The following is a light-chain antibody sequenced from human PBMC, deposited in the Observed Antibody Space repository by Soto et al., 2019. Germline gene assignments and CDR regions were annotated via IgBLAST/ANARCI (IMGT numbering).Light chain of an antibody. CDR1: QSVSSSY. Sequence: EIVLTQSPGTLSLSPGERATLSCRASQSVSSSYLAWYQQKPGQAPRLLIYGASSRATGIPDRFSGSGSGTDFTLTIRRPEPEDFAVYYCQQYGSSPRAFGQGTKVEIK. J-gene: IGKJ1*01. CDR3: QQYGSSPRA. V-gene: IGKV3-20*01. CDR2: GAS.